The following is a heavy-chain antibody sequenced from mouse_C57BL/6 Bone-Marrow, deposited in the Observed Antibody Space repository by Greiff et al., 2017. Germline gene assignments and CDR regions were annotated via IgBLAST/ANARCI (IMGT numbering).Heavy chain of an antibody. V-gene: IGHV1-47*01. CDR1: GYTFTTYP. CDR2: FHPYNDDT. Sequence: QVQLKQSGAELVKPGASVKMSCKASGYTFTTYPIEWMKQNHGKSLEWIGNFHPYNDDTKYNEQFKGKATLTVEKSSSTVYLVLSRLTSDDSAVYYCARGGNYGGYYFDYWVQGTTLTVSS. J-gene: IGHJ2*01. D-gene: IGHD2-1*01. CDR3: ARGGNYGGYYFDY.